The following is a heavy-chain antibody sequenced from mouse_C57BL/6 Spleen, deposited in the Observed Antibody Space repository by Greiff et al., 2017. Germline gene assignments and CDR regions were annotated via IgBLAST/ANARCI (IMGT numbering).Heavy chain of an antibody. D-gene: IGHD1-1*01. CDR2: IYPGDGDT. CDR1: GYAFSSYW. J-gene: IGHJ1*03. V-gene: IGHV1-80*01. Sequence: VNLVESGAELVKPGASVKISCKASGYAFSSYWMNWVKQRPGKGLEWIGQIYPGDGDTNYNGKFKGKATLTADKSSSTAYMQLSSLTSEDSAVYFCASPYYYGSSYWYFDVWGTGTTVTVSS. CDR3: ASPYYYGSSYWYFDV.